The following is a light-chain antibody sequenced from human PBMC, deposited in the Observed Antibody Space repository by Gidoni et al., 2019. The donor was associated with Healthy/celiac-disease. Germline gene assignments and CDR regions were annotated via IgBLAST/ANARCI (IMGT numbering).Light chain of an antibody. CDR2: AAS. CDR1: QGISNY. CDR3: QKYNSAPPVT. Sequence: DIQMTQSPSSLSASVGDRVTITCRASQGISNYLAWYQQKPGKVPKLLIYAASTLQSGVPSRFSGSGSGTAFTLTISSLQPEDVATYYCQKYNSAPPVTFGGXTKVEIK. J-gene: IGKJ4*01. V-gene: IGKV1-27*01.